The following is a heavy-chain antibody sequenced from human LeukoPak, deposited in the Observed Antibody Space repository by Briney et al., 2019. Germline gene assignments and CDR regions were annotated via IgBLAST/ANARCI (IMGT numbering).Heavy chain of an antibody. Sequence: GGSLRLSCAASGFTFSSYSMNWVRQAPGKGLEWVSYISSSGSTIYYADSVKGRFTISRDNAKNSLYLQMNSLRAEDTAVYYCAREAAYYYGSGILYWGQGTLVTVSS. CDR2: ISSSGSTI. V-gene: IGHV3-48*04. D-gene: IGHD3-10*01. CDR3: AREAAYYYGSGILY. J-gene: IGHJ4*02. CDR1: GFTFSSYS.